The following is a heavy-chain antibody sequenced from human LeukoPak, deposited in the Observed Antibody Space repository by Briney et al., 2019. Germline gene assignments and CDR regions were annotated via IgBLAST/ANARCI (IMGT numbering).Heavy chain of an antibody. CDR2: IYYSGST. V-gene: IGHV4-31*03. CDR3: ARDFLTGFDY. Sequence: SETLSLTCTVSGGSISSGGYHWSWIRQHPGKGLEWIGYIYYSGSTYYNPSLKSRVTISVDTSKNQLSLRLSSVTAADPAVYYCARDFLTGFDYGGQGTLVTVSS. D-gene: IGHD4/OR15-4a*01. J-gene: IGHJ4*02. CDR1: GGSISSGGYH.